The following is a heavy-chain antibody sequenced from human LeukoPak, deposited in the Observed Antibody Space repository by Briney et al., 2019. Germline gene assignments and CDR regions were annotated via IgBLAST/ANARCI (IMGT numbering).Heavy chain of an antibody. J-gene: IGHJ6*03. CDR2: MNPNIGNT. CDR1: GYTFTSYA. Sequence: GASLKVSCKASGYTFTSYAINWVRQATGHGLECMGWMNPNIGNTGYAQKFQGRVTMTRNTSISTAYMELSSLRSEDTAVYYCARAYYGSGSWGIHYYYYYMDVWGKGTTVTVSS. CDR3: ARAYYGSGSWGIHYYYYYMDV. D-gene: IGHD3-10*01. V-gene: IGHV1-8*01.